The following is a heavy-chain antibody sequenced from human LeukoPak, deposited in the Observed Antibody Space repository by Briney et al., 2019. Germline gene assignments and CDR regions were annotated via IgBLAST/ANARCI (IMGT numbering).Heavy chain of an antibody. CDR3: AKDGEDTYYYDSSGYQTFDY. D-gene: IGHD3-22*01. Sequence: GGSLRLSCAASGFTFSSYWMHWVRQAPGKGLVWVSAISGSGGSTYYADSVKGRFTISRDNSKNTLYLQMNSLRAEDTAVYYCAKDGEDTYYYDSSGYQTFDYWGQGTLVTVSS. V-gene: IGHV3-23*01. CDR2: ISGSGGST. J-gene: IGHJ4*02. CDR1: GFTFSSYW.